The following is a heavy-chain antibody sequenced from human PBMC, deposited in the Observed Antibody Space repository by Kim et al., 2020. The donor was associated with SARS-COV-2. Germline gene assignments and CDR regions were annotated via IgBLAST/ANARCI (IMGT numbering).Heavy chain of an antibody. V-gene: IGHV3-49*04. D-gene: IGHD3-22*01. CDR1: GFTFGDYA. CDR3: CRGRYFRDSSGHDGFVYDY. J-gene: IGHJ4*02. Sequence: GGSLRLSCTSSGFTFGDYALGWVRQAPGKGLEWLGFIKSKGSGGTMEYAASVQGRFSFSREDSKSVAYLEMNSLRTDDSGLYYCCRGRYFRDSSGHDGFVYDYWGQGTLVTVSS. CDR2: IKSKGSGGTM.